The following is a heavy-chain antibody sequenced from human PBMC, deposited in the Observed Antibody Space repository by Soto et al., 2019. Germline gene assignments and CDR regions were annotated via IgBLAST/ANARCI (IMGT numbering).Heavy chain of an antibody. D-gene: IGHD4-17*01. V-gene: IGHV4-30-2*01. CDR2: IYHSGST. J-gene: IGHJ5*02. Sequence: SETLSLTCAVSGGSISSGGYSWSWIRQPPGRGLEWIGYIYHSGSTYYNPSLKSRVTISVDRSKNQFSLKLSSVTAADTAVYYCARAFMTTVTTYNWFDPWGQGTLVTVSS. CDR3: ARAFMTTVTTYNWFDP. CDR1: GGSISSGGYS.